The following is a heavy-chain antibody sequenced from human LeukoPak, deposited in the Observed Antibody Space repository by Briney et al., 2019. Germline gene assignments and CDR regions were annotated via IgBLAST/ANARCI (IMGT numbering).Heavy chain of an antibody. J-gene: IGHJ4*02. V-gene: IGHV4-39*01. D-gene: IGHD3-22*01. CDR1: GASISSGPYY. CDR3: ARRDDSSGYHKIFDY. CDR2: ICYGENT. Sequence: SETLSLTCTVSGASISSGPYYWGWLRQPPGKGLEWIGNICYGENTYYNATLKSRVTISIDTSTKQFYMKLGSLTAADTAVYDCARRDDSSGYHKIFDYWGPGTLVTVSS.